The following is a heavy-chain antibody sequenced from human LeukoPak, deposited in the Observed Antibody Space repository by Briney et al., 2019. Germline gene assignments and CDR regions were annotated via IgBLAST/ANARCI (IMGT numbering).Heavy chain of an antibody. CDR3: ARVGHGPPDIVATGAFDY. D-gene: IGHD5-12*01. Sequence: SETLSLTCTVSGGSISSGDYYWGWVRQPPGKGLEWIGYIYYSGSTYDHPSLKSRVTMSVDTSKNQFSLKLSSVTAADTAVYYCARVGHGPPDIVATGAFDYWGQGTLVTVSS. CDR1: GGSISSGDYY. J-gene: IGHJ4*02. V-gene: IGHV4-30-4*01. CDR2: IYYSGST.